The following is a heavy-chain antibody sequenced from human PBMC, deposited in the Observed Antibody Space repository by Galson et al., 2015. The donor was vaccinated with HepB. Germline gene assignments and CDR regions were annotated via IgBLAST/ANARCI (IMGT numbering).Heavy chain of an antibody. CDR1: GGTFSSYA. CDR2: IIPILGIA. Sequence: SVKVSCKASGGTFSSYAISWVRQAPGQGLEWMGRIIPILGIANYAQKFQGRVTITADKSTSTAYMELSSLRSEDTAVYYCARDLAYYDSPLDYWGQGTLVTVSS. J-gene: IGHJ4*02. CDR3: ARDLAYYDSPLDY. D-gene: IGHD3-22*01. V-gene: IGHV1-69*04.